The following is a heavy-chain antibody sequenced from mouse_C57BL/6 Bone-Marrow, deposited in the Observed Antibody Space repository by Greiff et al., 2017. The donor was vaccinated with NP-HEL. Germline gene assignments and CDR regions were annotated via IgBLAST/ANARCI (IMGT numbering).Heavy chain of an antibody. J-gene: IGHJ2*01. CDR3: ARSPYCTYLYYFDY. V-gene: IGHV1-69*01. D-gene: IGHD5-1*01. CDR2: IDPSDGYT. CDR1: GYTFTSYW. Sequence: QVQLQQPGAELVMPGASVKLSCKASGYTFTSYWMHWVKQRPGQGLEWIGEIDPSDGYTNYNQKFKGKATLTVDKSSSTAYMQLSRLTSEDTAVFYSARSPYCTYLYYFDYWGQGTTLTVSS.